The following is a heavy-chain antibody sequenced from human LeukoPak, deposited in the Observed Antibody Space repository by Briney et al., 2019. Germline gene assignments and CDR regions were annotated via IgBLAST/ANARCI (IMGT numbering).Heavy chain of an antibody. J-gene: IGHJ4*02. V-gene: IGHV4-39*01. CDR2: ISYIGST. CDR1: GASITSISFY. CDR3: VRVYVGPSGDPRLDY. D-gene: IGHD3-16*01. Sequence: SETLSLTCTVSGASITSISFYWGWIRQPPGKGLEWIASISYIGSTFYNPSLNGRVSISVDTSKYQFSLKLSSVSAADTAVYYCVRVYVGPSGDPRLDYWGQGTLVTVSS.